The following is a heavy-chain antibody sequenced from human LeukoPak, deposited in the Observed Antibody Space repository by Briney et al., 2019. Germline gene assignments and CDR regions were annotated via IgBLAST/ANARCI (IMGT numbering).Heavy chain of an antibody. V-gene: IGHV4-59*01. Sequence: PSETLSLTCTVSGGSISSYYWSWIRQHPGKALECIGYIFHSGTANYHPSLKSRVTISIDTSENQFSLKVSSVTAADTAVYYCARKVYSFDVFDYWGQGTLVTVSS. CDR2: IFHSGTA. CDR3: ARKVYSFDVFDY. D-gene: IGHD2-15*01. CDR1: GGSISSYY. J-gene: IGHJ4*02.